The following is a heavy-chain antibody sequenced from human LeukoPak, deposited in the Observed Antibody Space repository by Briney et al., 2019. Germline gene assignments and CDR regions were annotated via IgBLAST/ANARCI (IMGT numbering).Heavy chain of an antibody. V-gene: IGHV1-2*04. CDR3: ARGPATIWYFDY. D-gene: IGHD5-12*01. CDR1: GYTFTGYY. Sequence: ASVKVSCKASGYTFTGYYMHWVRQAPGQELEWMGWINPNSGGTNYAQKFQGWVTTTRDTSISTAYMELSRLRSDDTAVYYCARGPATIWYFDYWGQGTLVTVSS. J-gene: IGHJ4*02. CDR2: INPNSGGT.